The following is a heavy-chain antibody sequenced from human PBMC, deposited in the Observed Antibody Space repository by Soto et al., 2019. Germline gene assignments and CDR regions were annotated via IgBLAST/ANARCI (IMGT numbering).Heavy chain of an antibody. Sequence: PGGSLRLSCAASGFTFSSYGMHWFRQAPGKGLEWVAVISYDGSNKYYADSVKGRFTISRDNSKNTLYLQMNSLRAEDTAVYYCAKDRSLAYWGQGTLVTVSS. CDR1: GFTFSSYG. J-gene: IGHJ4*02. V-gene: IGHV3-30*18. CDR3: AKDRSLAY. CDR2: ISYDGSNK.